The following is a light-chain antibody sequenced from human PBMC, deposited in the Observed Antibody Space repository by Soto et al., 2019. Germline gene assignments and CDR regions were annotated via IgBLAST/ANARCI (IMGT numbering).Light chain of an antibody. CDR2: KAS. Sequence: DIQMTQSPSTLSASVGDRVTITCRASQSISSWLAWYQQKPGKAPNLLIYKASSLESGVPSRFSGSGSGTEFTLTISSLQPDGFATYYCQHYNTYSWTFGQGTKVDIK. V-gene: IGKV1-5*03. CDR3: QHYNTYSWT. J-gene: IGKJ1*01. CDR1: QSISSW.